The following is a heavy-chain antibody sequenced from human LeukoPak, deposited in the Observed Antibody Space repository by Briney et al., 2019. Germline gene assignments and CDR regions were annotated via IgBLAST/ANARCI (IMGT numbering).Heavy chain of an antibody. D-gene: IGHD6-19*01. V-gene: IGHV4-34*01. CDR1: GGSFSGYY. Sequence: SSETLSLTCAVNGGSFSGYYWSWIRQPPGKGLEGIGEINHSGSTNYNPSLKSRVTISVDTSKNQFSLKLSSVTAADTAVYYCARGKIAVAVNYWGQGTLVTVSS. CDR2: INHSGST. J-gene: IGHJ4*02. CDR3: ARGKIAVAVNY.